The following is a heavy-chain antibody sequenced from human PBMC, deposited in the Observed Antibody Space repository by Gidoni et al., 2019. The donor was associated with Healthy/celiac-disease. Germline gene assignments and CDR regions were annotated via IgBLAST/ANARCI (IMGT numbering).Heavy chain of an antibody. Sequence: QVQLQESGPGLVKPSETLSLTCTVSGGSISSYSWSWIRQPAGKGLEWIGRIYTSGSTNYNPSLKSRVTMSVDTSKNQFSLKLSSVTAADTAVYYCARVGWGYCTGGVCYYFDYWGQGTLVTVSS. J-gene: IGHJ4*02. D-gene: IGHD2-8*02. CDR3: ARVGWGYCTGGVCYYFDY. CDR1: GGSISSYS. V-gene: IGHV4-4*07. CDR2: IYTSGST.